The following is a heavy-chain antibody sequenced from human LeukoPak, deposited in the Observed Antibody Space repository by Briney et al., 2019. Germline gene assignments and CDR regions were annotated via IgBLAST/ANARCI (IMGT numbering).Heavy chain of an antibody. D-gene: IGHD6-13*01. CDR3: ARDYRSGYSSPLYYYYGMDV. CDR2: ISYDGSNK. Sequence: GGSLRLSCAASGFTFSSYAMPWVRQAPGKGLEWVAVISYDGSNKYYADSVKGRFTISRDNSKNTLYMQMNSLRAEDTAVYYCARDYRSGYSSPLYYYYGMDVWGQGTTVTVSS. V-gene: IGHV3-30-3*01. J-gene: IGHJ6*02. CDR1: GFTFSSYA.